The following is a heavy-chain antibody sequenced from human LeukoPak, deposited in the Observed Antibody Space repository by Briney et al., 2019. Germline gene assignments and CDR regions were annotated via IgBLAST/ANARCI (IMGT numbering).Heavy chain of an antibody. D-gene: IGHD7-27*01. Sequence: GGSLRLSCAASGFTFSSYAMSWVRQAPGKGLEWVSAISGSGGSTYYADSVKGRFTISRDNAKNTVYLQMNSLRAEDPGVYYCARDLRAPPGYWGQGTLVTVSS. CDR1: GFTFSSYA. J-gene: IGHJ4*02. V-gene: IGHV3-23*01. CDR3: ARDLRAPPGY. CDR2: ISGSGGST.